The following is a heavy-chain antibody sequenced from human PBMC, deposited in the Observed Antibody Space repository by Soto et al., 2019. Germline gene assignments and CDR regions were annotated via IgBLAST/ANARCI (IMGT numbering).Heavy chain of an antibody. CDR2: IASSSSHI. CDR3: ARGISDYIVVVLSALDV. D-gene: IGHD2-2*01. CDR1: GFTFSKYS. Sequence: PGGSLRLSCAASGFTFSKYSMNWVRQAPGKGLEWVSSIASSSSHIYYADSMKGRFTISRDNAENSLYLQMNSLRADDTAVYFCARGISDYIVVVLSALDVWGQGTTVTASS. J-gene: IGHJ6*01. V-gene: IGHV3-21*01.